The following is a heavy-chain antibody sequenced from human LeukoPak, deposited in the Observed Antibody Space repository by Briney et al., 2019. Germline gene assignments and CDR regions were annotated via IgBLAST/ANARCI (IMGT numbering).Heavy chain of an antibody. CDR2: IYYSGST. Sequence: KTSETLSLTCTVSGGSISSGGYYWSWIRQHPGKGLEWIGYIYYSGSTYYNPSLKSRVTISVDTSKNQFSLKLSSVTAADTAVYYCARVKYCSDGNCSLKYNWIDPWSHGTLVTVSS. J-gene: IGHJ5*02. V-gene: IGHV4-31*03. CDR1: GGSISSGGYY. CDR3: ARVKYCSDGNCSLKYNWIDP. D-gene: IGHD2-15*01.